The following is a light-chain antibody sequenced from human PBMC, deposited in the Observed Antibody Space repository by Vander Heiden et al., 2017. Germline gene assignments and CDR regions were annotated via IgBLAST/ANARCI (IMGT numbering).Light chain of an antibody. V-gene: IGLV3-25*03. CDR3: QSADSSGTYKV. CDR2: KDS. J-gene: IGLJ2*01. Sequence: SYELTQPPSVSVSPGQTARITCSGDALPKQYAYWSQQKPGQAPVLVIYKDSERPSGIPERFSGSSSGTTVTLTISGVQAEDEADYYCQSADSSGTYKVFGGGTKLTVL. CDR1: ALPKQY.